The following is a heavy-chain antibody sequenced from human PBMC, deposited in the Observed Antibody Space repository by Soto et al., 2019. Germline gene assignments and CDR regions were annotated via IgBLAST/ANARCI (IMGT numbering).Heavy chain of an antibody. J-gene: IGHJ4*02. Sequence: QVQLVQSGSEVKRPGASVRVSCKASGYTFDTYGISWVRQAPGQGLEWMGWLSAYNGHTDYAQRFQGRVTMTTDTYTNTVSLELRGLRSDDTAVYYCARGRTWGARDFDYWGQGTLVTVSS. CDR3: ARGRTWGARDFDY. V-gene: IGHV1-18*01. CDR1: GYTFDTYG. CDR2: LSAYNGHT. D-gene: IGHD3-16*01.